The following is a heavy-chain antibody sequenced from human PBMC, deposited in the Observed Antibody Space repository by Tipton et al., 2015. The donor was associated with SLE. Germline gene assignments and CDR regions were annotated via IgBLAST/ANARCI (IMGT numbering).Heavy chain of an antibody. V-gene: IGHV4-34*01. CDR2: INHSGST. Sequence: TLSLTCAVYGGSFSGYYWSCIRQPPGKGLEWIGEINHSGSTNYNPTLKSRVTISVDTSKNQFSLKLSSVTAADTAVYYCARTQWVWSGYYMDYWGQGTLVTVSS. D-gene: IGHD3-3*01. J-gene: IGHJ4*02. CDR3: ARTQWVWSGYYMDY. CDR1: GGSFSGYY.